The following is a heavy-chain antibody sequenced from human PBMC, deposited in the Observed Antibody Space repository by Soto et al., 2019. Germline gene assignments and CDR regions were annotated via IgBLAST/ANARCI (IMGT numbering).Heavy chain of an antibody. Sequence: GXSVKVSLKASGCTFSYYYIHLVRQAPGQGLEWMGWINPNSGGTKYAPKFQGGVTMTRDTSITTDYMELRRLRSGDTAVYYCVREQATAKPDGVDVWGQGTLVTVSS. V-gene: IGHV1-2*02. J-gene: IGHJ4*02. CDR3: VREQATAKPDGVDV. CDR1: GCTFSYYY. D-gene: IGHD1-1*01. CDR2: INPNSGGT.